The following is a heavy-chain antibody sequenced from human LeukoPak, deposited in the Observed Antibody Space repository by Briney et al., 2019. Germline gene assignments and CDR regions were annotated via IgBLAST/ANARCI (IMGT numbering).Heavy chain of an antibody. J-gene: IGHJ5*02. V-gene: IGHV1-8*02. CDR3: ARGPLWFGEAPEKWFDP. Sequence: ASVKVSCKASGGTFSSYAISWVRQATGQGLEWMGWMNPNSGNTGYAQKFQGRVTMTRNTSISTAYMELSSLRSEDTAVYYCARGPLWFGEAPEKWFDPWGQGTLVTVSS. D-gene: IGHD3-10*01. CDR1: GGTFSSYA. CDR2: MNPNSGNT.